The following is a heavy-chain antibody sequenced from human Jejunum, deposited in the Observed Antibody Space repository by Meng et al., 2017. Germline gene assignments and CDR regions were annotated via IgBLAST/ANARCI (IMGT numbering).Heavy chain of an antibody. CDR3: ARVILYSGSYYFDS. CDR2: IYYSGST. CDR1: GDSVSSDNYY. V-gene: IGHV4-61*01. J-gene: IGHJ4*02. Sequence: QGQLQGSGPGLLRPSETLSLTCTVSGDSVSSDNYYWSWIRQPPGKGLEWIGYIYYSGSTDHNPSLKSRVTMSVDTSRNQFSLNLSSVTAADTAVYYCARVILYSGSYYFDSWGQGTLVTVSS. D-gene: IGHD1-26*01.